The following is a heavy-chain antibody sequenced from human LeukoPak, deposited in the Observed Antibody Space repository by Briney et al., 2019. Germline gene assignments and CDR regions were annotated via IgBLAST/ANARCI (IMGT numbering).Heavy chain of an antibody. CDR1: GFTVSINY. CDR3: AGAAGYYDSSGYYIHEGSFDY. J-gene: IGHJ4*02. V-gene: IGHV3-53*01. CDR2: IYSGGST. D-gene: IGHD3-22*01. Sequence: GGSLRLSCAASGFTVSINYMSWVRQTPGKGLEWVSVIYSGGSTDYADSVKGRFTISRDNSKNTLYLQMNSLRAEDTAVYYCAGAAGYYDSSGYYIHEGSFDYWGQGTLVTVSS.